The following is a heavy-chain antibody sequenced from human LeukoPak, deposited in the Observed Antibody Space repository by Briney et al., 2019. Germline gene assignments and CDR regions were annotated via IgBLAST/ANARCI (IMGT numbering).Heavy chain of an antibody. J-gene: IGHJ4*02. CDR3: AKDSRTTTRGLFDY. CDR1: GFTFSSYA. Sequence: AGSLRLSCAAAGFTFSSYAVSWVRQAPGKGLEWVSGISGGGGTTSYADSMKGRFTVSRDNSKNTLYLQMNSLRAEDTALYYCAKDSRTTTRGLFDYWGQGTLVTVSS. D-gene: IGHD1-26*01. CDR2: ISGGGGTT. V-gene: IGHV3-23*01.